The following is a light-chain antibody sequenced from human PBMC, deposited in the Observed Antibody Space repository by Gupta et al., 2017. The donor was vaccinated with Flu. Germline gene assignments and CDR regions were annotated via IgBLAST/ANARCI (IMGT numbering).Light chain of an antibody. V-gene: IGKV3-11*01. J-gene: IGKJ2*01. CDR1: QSVRPS. Sequence: EVVLTQSPATLSLSPGERAVLSCRASQSVRPSLAGYQQKPGQAPRLLMYDASRRAAGIPARFSGNGSGTDFTLTISTLEPEDFAVYYCQQRSDLPMYTFGQGTKLEIK. CDR2: DAS. CDR3: QQRSDLPMYT.